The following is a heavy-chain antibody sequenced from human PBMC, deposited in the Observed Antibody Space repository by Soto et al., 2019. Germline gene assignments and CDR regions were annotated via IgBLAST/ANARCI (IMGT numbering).Heavy chain of an antibody. D-gene: IGHD2-15*01. CDR3: ARDYMAVVD. J-gene: IGHJ4*02. Sequence: LSLTCTVSGSSISSGSYYWSWIRQHPGKGLEWIGYIYHSGSTYYNPSLKSRATISLDTSKNQFSLKLSSVTAADTAVYYCARDYMAVVDWGQGTLVTVLL. CDR1: GSSISSGSYY. CDR2: IYHSGST. V-gene: IGHV4-31*03.